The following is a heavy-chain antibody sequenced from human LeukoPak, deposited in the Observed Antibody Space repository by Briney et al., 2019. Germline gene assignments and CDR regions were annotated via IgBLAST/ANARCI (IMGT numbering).Heavy chain of an antibody. CDR3: AKIPKGGYFDS. D-gene: IGHD2-2*01. CDR1: GFTLRSYT. V-gene: IGHV3-23*01. Sequence: GGSLRLSCAASGFTLRSYTMNWVRQAPGKGLEWVSSIGISSNKIYYADYVKGRFTISRDSSKNTLSLQMNSLRAEDTAVYYCAKIPKGGYFDSWGQGTLVTVSS. CDR2: IGISSNKI. J-gene: IGHJ4*02.